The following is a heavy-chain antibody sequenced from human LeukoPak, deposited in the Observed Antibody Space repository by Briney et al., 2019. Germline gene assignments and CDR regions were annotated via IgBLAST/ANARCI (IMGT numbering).Heavy chain of an antibody. CDR2: IYYSGST. J-gene: IGHJ4*02. CDR1: GGSISSYY. Sequence: SETLSLTCTVSGGSISSYYWSWIRQPPGKGLEWIGYIYYSGSTNYNPSLKSRVTISVDTSKNQFSLRLSSVTAADTAVYYCASHLRKAAASPFDYWGQGTLVTVSS. V-gene: IGHV4-59*08. CDR3: ASHLRKAAASPFDY. D-gene: IGHD6-13*01.